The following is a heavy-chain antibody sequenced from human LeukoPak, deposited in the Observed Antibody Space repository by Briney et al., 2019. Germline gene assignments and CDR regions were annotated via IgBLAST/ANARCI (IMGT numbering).Heavy chain of an antibody. CDR2: INGDGSSI. D-gene: IGHD3-22*01. CDR3: ARDYDSSGYYSFQH. CDR1: GFTFSRYW. V-gene: IGHV3-74*01. Sequence: GRSLRLSCAASGFTFSRYWMHWVRQAPGRGLVWVSRINGDGSSIRYADSVKGRFTNSRDNAKNTLYLQMNSLRAEDSAVYYCARDYDSSGYYSFQHWGQGTLVTVSS. J-gene: IGHJ1*01.